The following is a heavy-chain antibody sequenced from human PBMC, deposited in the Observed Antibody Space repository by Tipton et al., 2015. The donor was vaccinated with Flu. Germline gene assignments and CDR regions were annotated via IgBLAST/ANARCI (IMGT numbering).Heavy chain of an antibody. CDR2: INPSSGDT. V-gene: IGHV1-2*02. D-gene: IGHD3-16*01. J-gene: IGHJ4*02. Sequence: QLVQSGAEVKKPGASVKVSCQASGYSFTGHYMHWVRQAPGQGLEWMGWINPSSGDTVYAQKFQGRVTMTRDSSISTGYMELKSLQSDDTAVYYCARELGEFDYWGQGTLVTASS. CDR1: GYSFTGHY. CDR3: ARELGEFDY.